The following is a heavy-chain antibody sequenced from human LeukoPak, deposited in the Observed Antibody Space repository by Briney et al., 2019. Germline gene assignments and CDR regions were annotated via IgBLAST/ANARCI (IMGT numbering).Heavy chain of an antibody. D-gene: IGHD3-22*01. V-gene: IGHV4-39*01. Sequence: SETLSLTCTVSGVSISNTVYYWGWICQAPGKGLEWIGTSFDGGNSYYNPSLKSRVTMSVDGSKNQFSLTLASVTAADTAVYYCATTSGYSNYYYYYIGVWGKGTTVTVSS. J-gene: IGHJ6*03. CDR3: ATTSGYSNYYYYYIGV. CDR1: GVSISNTVYY. CDR2: SFDGGNS.